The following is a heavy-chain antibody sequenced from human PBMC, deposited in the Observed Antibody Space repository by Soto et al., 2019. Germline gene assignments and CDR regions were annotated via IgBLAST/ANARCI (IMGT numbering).Heavy chain of an antibody. D-gene: IGHD3-22*01. J-gene: IGHJ4*02. CDR3: ARPPYDSSGYYPN. CDR1: GFTFSDHY. V-gene: IGHV3-72*01. Sequence: EVQLVESGGGLVQPGGSLRLSCAASGFTFSDHYMDWVRQTPGKGLEWVGRTRNKANSYTTEYAASVKGRFTISRDDSTNSLYRQMNSLKTEDTAVYYCARPPYDSSGYYPNWGQGTLVTVSS. CDR2: TRNKANSYTT.